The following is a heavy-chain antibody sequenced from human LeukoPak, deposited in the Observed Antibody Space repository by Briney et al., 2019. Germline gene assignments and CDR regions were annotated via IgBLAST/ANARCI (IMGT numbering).Heavy chain of an antibody. CDR2: ISGYGDST. J-gene: IGHJ5*02. D-gene: IGHD3-22*01. Sequence: GGSLRLSCSASGFTFSSFAMNWVRQAPGKGLEWVSIISGYGDSTYYTDSVKGRFTISRDNAKNSVFLQMDSLRAEDTAVYYCARWYYYETSGLYYGSFDNWGQGTLVTVSS. CDR1: GFTFSSFA. V-gene: IGHV3-23*01. CDR3: ARWYYYETSGLYYGSFDN.